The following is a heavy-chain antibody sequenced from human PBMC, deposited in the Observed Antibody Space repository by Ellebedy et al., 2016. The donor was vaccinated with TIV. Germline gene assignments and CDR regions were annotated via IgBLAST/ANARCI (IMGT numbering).Heavy chain of an antibody. CDR3: AREPSGWVAFDV. J-gene: IGHJ3*01. D-gene: IGHD6-19*01. V-gene: IGHV4-59*01. Sequence: SETLSLTCTVSGGSIISYYWVWIRQPPGKGLEWIGYIHDSGSTSYNPSLKSRVTFSVESSKNHFSLHLRSVTAADTAVYYCAREPSGWVAFDVWGQGTMVAVSS. CDR2: IHDSGST. CDR1: GGSIISYY.